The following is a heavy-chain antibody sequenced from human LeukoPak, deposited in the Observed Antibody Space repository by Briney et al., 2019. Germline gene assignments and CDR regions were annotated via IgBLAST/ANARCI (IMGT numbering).Heavy chain of an antibody. CDR2: IYYSGST. CDR1: GGSISNSY. D-gene: IGHD6-13*01. CDR3: ARGSVYTSSWHPY. V-gene: IGHV4-59*01. J-gene: IGHJ1*01. Sequence: PSETLSLTCTVSGGSISNSYWSWIRQPPGKGLEWIGSIYYSGSTNYNPSLKSRVTISVDTSRNQFSLKLSSVTAADMAVYYCARGSVYTSSWHPYWGQGTLVTVSS.